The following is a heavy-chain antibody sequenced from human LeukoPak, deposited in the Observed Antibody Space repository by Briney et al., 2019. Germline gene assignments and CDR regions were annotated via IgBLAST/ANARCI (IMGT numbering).Heavy chain of an antibody. V-gene: IGHV3-7*03. Sequence: GGSLRLSCVASGFTFSTYWMSWVRQTPGKRLEWVANIKPDGSEKYYVDSVKGRFTISRDNAKNSLYLQVNSLRAEDTAVYYCVRVSGGCPGWGKETLFTVS. D-gene: IGHD3-10*01. J-gene: IGHJ4*02. CDR2: IKPDGSEK. CDR1: GFTFSTYW. CDR3: VRVSGGCPG.